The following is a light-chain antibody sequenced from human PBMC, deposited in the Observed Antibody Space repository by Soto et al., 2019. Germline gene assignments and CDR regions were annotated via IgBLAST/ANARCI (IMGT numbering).Light chain of an antibody. Sequence: DIQMTQSPSSLSASVGDRVTITCRASQSISSYLNWYQQKPGKAPKLLIYAASSLQSGVPSRFSGSGSGTDFTLTISSLQPEDFVTYYCQQSYSTPPFFGPGTKVDIK. J-gene: IGKJ3*01. V-gene: IGKV1-39*01. CDR2: AAS. CDR3: QQSYSTPPF. CDR1: QSISSY.